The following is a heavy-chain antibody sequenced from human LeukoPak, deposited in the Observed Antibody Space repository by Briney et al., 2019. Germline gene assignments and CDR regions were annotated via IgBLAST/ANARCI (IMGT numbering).Heavy chain of an antibody. D-gene: IGHD4-17*01. J-gene: IGHJ4*02. Sequence: GESLKISCKGSGYSFTSYWIGWVRQMPGKGLEWVGIIYPDDSDTRYSPSFQDQVIISADKSISTAYLQWSNLKASVTAMYYCARHYPGGDYFIDYWGQGTLVTVSS. CDR3: ARHYPGGDYFIDY. V-gene: IGHV5-51*01. CDR2: IYPDDSDT. CDR1: GYSFTSYW.